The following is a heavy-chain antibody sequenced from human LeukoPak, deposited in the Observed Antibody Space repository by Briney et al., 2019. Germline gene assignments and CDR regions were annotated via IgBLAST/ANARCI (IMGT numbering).Heavy chain of an antibody. CDR2: INSDGSST. J-gene: IGHJ6*02. D-gene: IGHD1-26*01. V-gene: IGHV3-74*01. CDR1: GFTFNSYW. Sequence: GSLRLSCAASGFTFNSYWMHWVRQAPGKGLVWVSRINSDGSSTSYADSVKGRFTISRDNAKNTLYLQMNSLRAEDTAVYYCARVRSGSSAGNYGMDVWGQGTTVTVSS. CDR3: ARVRSGSSAGNYGMDV.